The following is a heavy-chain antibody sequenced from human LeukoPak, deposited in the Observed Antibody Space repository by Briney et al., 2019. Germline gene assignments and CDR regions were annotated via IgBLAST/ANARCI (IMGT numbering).Heavy chain of an antibody. CDR3: AKGGTMIETYY. CDR1: GFTFSSYA. CDR2: ISGSGGST. D-gene: IGHD3-22*01. V-gene: IGHV3-23*01. Sequence: GGSLRLSCTASGFTFSSYAMSWVRQAPGKGLEWVSAISGSGGSTYYADSVKGRFTISRDNSKNTLYLQMNSLRAEDTAVYYCAKGGTMIETYYWGQGTLVTVSS. J-gene: IGHJ4*02.